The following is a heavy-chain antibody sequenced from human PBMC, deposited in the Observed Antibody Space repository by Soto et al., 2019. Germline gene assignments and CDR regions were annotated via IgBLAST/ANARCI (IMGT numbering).Heavy chain of an antibody. CDR3: AVGSTASREEALDI. V-gene: IGHV1-18*04. CDR2: ISTYNRNV. J-gene: IGHJ3*02. CDR1: GDPFTNYG. D-gene: IGHD6-6*01. Sequence: QVQLVQSGAEVNKPGASVKVSCKASGDPFTNYGISWVRQAPGQRLEWMGGISTYNRNVKYSERFQGRLTLTADTSTSTASMEMRSLRSDDTAVYYCAVGSTASREEALDIWGQGTMVTVSS.